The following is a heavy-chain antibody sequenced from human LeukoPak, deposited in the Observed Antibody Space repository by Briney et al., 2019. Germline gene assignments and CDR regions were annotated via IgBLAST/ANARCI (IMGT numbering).Heavy chain of an antibody. J-gene: IGHJ3*02. D-gene: IGHD2-2*02. Sequence: PSETLSLTCTVSGGPISSGDYYWSWIRQPPGKGLEWIGYIYYSGSTYYNPSLKSRVTISVDTSKNQFSLKLSSVTAADTAVYYCARVRDIVVVPAAIGAFDIWGQGTMVTVSS. CDR2: IYYSGST. V-gene: IGHV4-30-4*02. CDR1: GGPISSGDYY. CDR3: ARVRDIVVVPAAIGAFDI.